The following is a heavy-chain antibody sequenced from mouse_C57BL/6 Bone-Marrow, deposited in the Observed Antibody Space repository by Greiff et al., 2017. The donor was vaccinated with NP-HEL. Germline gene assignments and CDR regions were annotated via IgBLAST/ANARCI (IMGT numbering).Heavy chain of an antibody. CDR3: AQDLITTNFDY. V-gene: IGHV1-22*01. Sequence: EVQLQQSGPELVKPGASVKMSCKASGYTFTDYNMHWVKQSHGKSLEWIGYINPNNGGTSYNQKFKGKATLTVNKSSSTAYMELRSLTSEDSAVYYCAQDLITTNFDYWGQGTTLTVSS. CDR2: INPNNGGT. J-gene: IGHJ2*01. CDR1: GYTFTDYN. D-gene: IGHD1-1*01.